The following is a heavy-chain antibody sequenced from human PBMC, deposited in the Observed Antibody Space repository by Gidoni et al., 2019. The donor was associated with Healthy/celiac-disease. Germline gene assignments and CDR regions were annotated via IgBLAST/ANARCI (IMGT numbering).Heavy chain of an antibody. Sequence: QVQLVESGGGVVQPGRSLRLSCAASGFTLSRSAMHWVRQAPGKGLEWVAVISYDGSNKYYADSVKGRFTISRDNSKNTLYLQMNSLRAEDTAVYYCASEKEKSVYMWGSYRYKGLDYWGQGTLVTVSS. D-gene: IGHD3-16*02. J-gene: IGHJ4*02. V-gene: IGHV3-30-3*01. CDR2: ISYDGSNK. CDR1: GFTLSRSA. CDR3: ASEKEKSVYMWGSYRYKGLDY.